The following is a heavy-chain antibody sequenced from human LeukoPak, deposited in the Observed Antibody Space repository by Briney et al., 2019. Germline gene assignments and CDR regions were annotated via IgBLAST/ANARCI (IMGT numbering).Heavy chain of an antibody. J-gene: IGHJ4*02. Sequence: SETLSLTCAVYGGSFSGYYWSWIRQPPGKGLEGIGEINHSGSTNHNPSLKSRVTISVDTSKNQFSLKLSSVTAADTAVYYCARRLFRTTYFDYWGQGTLVTVSS. CDR1: GGSFSGYY. V-gene: IGHV4-34*01. CDR2: INHSGST. D-gene: IGHD3/OR15-3a*01. CDR3: ARRLFRTTYFDY.